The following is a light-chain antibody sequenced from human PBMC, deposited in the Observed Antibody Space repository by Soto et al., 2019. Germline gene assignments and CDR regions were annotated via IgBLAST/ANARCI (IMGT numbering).Light chain of an antibody. CDR1: NTDIGGGYY. CDR3: QSYDSSLSAWKV. CDR2: AVI. J-gene: IGLJ2*01. Sequence: QSVLTQPPSVSGAPGQRVSISCTRTNTDIGGGYYVNWYQLPPGTAPKLLIYAVINRPSGVPYRFSGSKSGASAFLVITGLEAGDEANYYCQSYDSSLSAWKVFGGGTKLTVL. V-gene: IGLV1-40*01.